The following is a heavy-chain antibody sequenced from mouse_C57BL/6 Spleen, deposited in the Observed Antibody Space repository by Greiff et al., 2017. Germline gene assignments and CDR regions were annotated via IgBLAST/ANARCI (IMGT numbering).Heavy chain of an antibody. Sequence: QVQLQQPGAELVRPGSSVKLSCKASGYTFTSYWMHWVKQRPIQGLEWIGNIDPSDSETHYNQKFKDKATLTVDKSSSTAYMQLSSLTSEDSAVYYCARGDYYGSSYDWFADWGQGTLVTVSA. D-gene: IGHD1-1*01. CDR1: GYTFTSYW. V-gene: IGHV1-52*01. J-gene: IGHJ3*01. CDR2: IDPSDSET. CDR3: ARGDYYGSSYDWFAD.